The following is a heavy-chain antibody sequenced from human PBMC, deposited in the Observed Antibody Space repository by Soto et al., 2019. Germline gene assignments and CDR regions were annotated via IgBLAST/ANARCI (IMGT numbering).Heavy chain of an antibody. V-gene: IGHV1-69*01. CDR3: ARDRVRHRDGQTRTFDS. Sequence: QVQLVQSGAEVKKPGSSVKVSCKSSGGTFDDYAISWVRQAPGQGLEWMGGVIPVSGAARYAQKFQDRVTSSADASTTTAEMELSSLRSADTAVYCWARDRVRHRDGQTRTFDSWGQGTVVIVSS. CDR1: GGTFDDYA. J-gene: IGHJ4*02. CDR2: VIPVSGAA.